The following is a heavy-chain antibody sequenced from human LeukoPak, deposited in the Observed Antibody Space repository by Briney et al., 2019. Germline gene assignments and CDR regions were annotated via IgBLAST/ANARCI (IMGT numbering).Heavy chain of an antibody. Sequence: GGSLRLSCAASGFTFSSDSMTWVRQAPGKGLEWVSTISGSGVSTFYADPVKGRFPISRDNSKNTLYLHMNSLSAEDTAVYYCAKDSFSSRWGQGTLVTVSS. CDR1: GFTFSSDS. V-gene: IGHV3-23*01. D-gene: IGHD2-2*01. J-gene: IGHJ4*02. CDR3: AKDSFSSR. CDR2: ISGSGVST.